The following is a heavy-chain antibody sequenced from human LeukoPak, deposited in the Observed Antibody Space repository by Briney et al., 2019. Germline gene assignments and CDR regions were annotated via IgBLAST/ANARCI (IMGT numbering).Heavy chain of an antibody. Sequence: GGSLRLSCAASGFTFDNYAVHWVRQAPGKGLEWVSGISWNSGSIDYADTVKGRFTISRDNAKNSLYLQMNSLRAEDMALYYCAKGSTTNYFDYWGQGTLVTVSS. V-gene: IGHV3-9*03. D-gene: IGHD1-1*01. CDR2: ISWNSGSI. CDR1: GFTFDNYA. J-gene: IGHJ4*02. CDR3: AKGSTTNYFDY.